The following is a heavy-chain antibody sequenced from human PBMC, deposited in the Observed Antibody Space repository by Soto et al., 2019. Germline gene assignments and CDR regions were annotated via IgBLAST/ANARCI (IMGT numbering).Heavy chain of an antibody. CDR1: GGTFSSYA. Sequence: SVKVSCKASGGTFSSYAISWVRQAPGQGLEWMGGIIPIFGTANYAQKYQGRVTITADESTSTAYMEMSSLRSEDTAVYYFATGTRYSSGWYWFDYWGQGTLVTVSS. CDR3: ATGTRYSSGWYWFDY. D-gene: IGHD6-19*01. CDR2: IIPIFGTA. J-gene: IGHJ4*02. V-gene: IGHV1-69*13.